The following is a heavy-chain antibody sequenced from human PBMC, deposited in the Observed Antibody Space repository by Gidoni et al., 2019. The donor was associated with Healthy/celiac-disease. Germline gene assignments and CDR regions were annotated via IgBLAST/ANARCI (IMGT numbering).Heavy chain of an antibody. V-gene: IGHV3-53*01. CDR3: ARGGYSGYDFDY. CDR2: IYSCGST. Sequence: EVQLVESGGGLIPPGGSLRPYCAASGFPVSSNYMSWVRHAPGKGLEWVSVIYSCGSTYYADSVKGRFTISRDNSKNTLDLKMNSLRAEDTAVYYCARGGYSGYDFDYWGQGTLVTVSS. D-gene: IGHD5-12*01. CDR1: GFPVSSNY. J-gene: IGHJ4*02.